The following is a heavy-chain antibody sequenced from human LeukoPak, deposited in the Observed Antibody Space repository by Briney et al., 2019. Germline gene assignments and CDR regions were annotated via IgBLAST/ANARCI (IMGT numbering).Heavy chain of an antibody. V-gene: IGHV5-51*01. CDR3: ARLRKWELLDAFDI. J-gene: IGHJ3*02. D-gene: IGHD1-26*01. Sequence: NLGESLKISCKGSGYSFTSYWIGWVRQMPGKGLEWMGIIYPGDSDTRYSPSFQGQVTVSADKSISTAYLQWSSLKASDTAMYYCARLRKWELLDAFDIWGQGTMVTVSS. CDR2: IYPGDSDT. CDR1: GYSFTSYW.